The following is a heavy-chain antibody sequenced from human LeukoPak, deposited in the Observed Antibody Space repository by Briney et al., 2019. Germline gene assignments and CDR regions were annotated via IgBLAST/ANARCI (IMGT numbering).Heavy chain of an antibody. CDR2: IIPIFNTP. D-gene: IGHD2-15*01. CDR1: GGTFSSSA. CDR3: ASGGYCSGGSCYGFDY. Sequence: SVKVSCKASGGTFSSSAISWVRQAPGQGLEWMGGIIPIFNTPNYAQKFQGRVTTTADESTSTAYMELSSLRTEDTAVYYCASGGYCSGGSCYGFDYWDRGTLVTVAS. V-gene: IGHV1-69*01. J-gene: IGHJ4*02.